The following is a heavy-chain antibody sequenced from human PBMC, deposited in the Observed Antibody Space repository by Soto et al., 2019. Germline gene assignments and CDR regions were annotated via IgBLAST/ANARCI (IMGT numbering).Heavy chain of an antibody. V-gene: IGHV5-51*01. D-gene: IGHD6-13*01. J-gene: IGHJ4*02. Sequence: GESLKISCDASGYSFTSYWIAWVRQMPGKGLEWMGIIYPSDSDTRYSPSFQGQVTISVDKSISTAYLQWSSLKTSDTAMYYCARQLYSSRWYNWGQGTLVTVSS. CDR2: IYPSDSDT. CDR1: GYSFTSYW. CDR3: ARQLYSSRWYN.